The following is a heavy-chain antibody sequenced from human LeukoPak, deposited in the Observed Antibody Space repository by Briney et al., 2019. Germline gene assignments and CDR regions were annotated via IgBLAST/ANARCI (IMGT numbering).Heavy chain of an antibody. D-gene: IGHD3-10*01. Sequence: GGSLRLSCAASGFTFTTYWMSWVRQAPGKGLEWVANIKQDGTEKYYVDSVKGRSTISRDNANNSLYLQMNSLRVEDTAVYYCAKVAKYYYGSETYYFFEHWGQGTPVTASS. CDR2: IKQDGTEK. CDR1: GFTFTTYW. J-gene: IGHJ4*02. CDR3: AKVAKYYYGSETYYFFEH. V-gene: IGHV3-7*01.